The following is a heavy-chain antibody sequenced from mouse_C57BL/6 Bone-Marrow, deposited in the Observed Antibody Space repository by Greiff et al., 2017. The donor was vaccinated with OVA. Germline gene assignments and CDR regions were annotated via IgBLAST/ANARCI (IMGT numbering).Heavy chain of an antibody. Sequence: VQLQQPGAELVKPGASVKVSCKASGYTFTSYWMHWVKQRPGQGLEWIGRIHPSDSDTNYNQKFKGKATLTVDKSSSTAYMQLSSLTSEDSAVYYCAIRGDSSGHYAMDYWGQGTSVTVSS. CDR3: AIRGDSSGHYAMDY. CDR2: IHPSDSDT. CDR1: GYTFTSYW. V-gene: IGHV1-74*01. J-gene: IGHJ4*01. D-gene: IGHD3-2*02.